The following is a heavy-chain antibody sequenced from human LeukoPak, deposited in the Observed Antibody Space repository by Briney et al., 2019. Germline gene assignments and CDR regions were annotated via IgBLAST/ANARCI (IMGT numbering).Heavy chain of an antibody. CDR1: EFTFSSYW. Sequence: GGSLRLSCAASEFTFSSYWMNWVRQVPGKGLEWVANIKQDGSEKYYVGSVKGRFTISRDNAKNSLYLQMNSLRAEDTAVYYCARDGYSGYDYWGQGTLVTVSS. CDR2: IKQDGSEK. J-gene: IGHJ4*02. CDR3: ARDGYSGYDY. V-gene: IGHV3-7*01. D-gene: IGHD5-12*01.